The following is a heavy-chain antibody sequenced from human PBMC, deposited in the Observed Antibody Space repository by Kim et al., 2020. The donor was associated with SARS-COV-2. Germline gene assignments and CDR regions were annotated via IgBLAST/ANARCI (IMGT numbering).Heavy chain of an antibody. V-gene: IGHV4-61*01. CDR1: GGSVRSSSYY. CDR3: ARAVVTTGWYYFDY. J-gene: IGHJ4*02. D-gene: IGHD6-19*01. Sequence: SETLSLTCTVSGGSVRSSSYYWSWIRQPPGKGLEWIGYIFYSGSTNYNPSLESRVSISVDTSKKQFSLKLTSVTAADTAVYYCARAVVTTGWYYFDYWGQGTLVTVSS. CDR2: IFYSGST.